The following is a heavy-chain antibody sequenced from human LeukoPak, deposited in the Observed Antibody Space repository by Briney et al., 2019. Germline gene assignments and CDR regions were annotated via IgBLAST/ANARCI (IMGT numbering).Heavy chain of an antibody. Sequence: GGSLRLSCAASGLTFSNAWMNWVRQAPGKGLEWVGRIKSKTDDGTADYAAPVKGRFTISRDDSKNTLYLQMNSLKTEDSAVYYCTTGKFGVVNDAFDIWGQGTMVTVSS. J-gene: IGHJ3*02. CDR3: TTGKFGVVNDAFDI. CDR2: IKSKTDDGTA. CDR1: GLTFSNAW. D-gene: IGHD3-3*01. V-gene: IGHV3-15*01.